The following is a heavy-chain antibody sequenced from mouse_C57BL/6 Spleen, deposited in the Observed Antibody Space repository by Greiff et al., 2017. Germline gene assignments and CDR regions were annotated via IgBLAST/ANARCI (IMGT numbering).Heavy chain of an antibody. CDR1: GYAFSSYW. CDR2: IYPGDGDT. V-gene: IGHV1-80*01. CDR3: ARSRAAQVYFDY. J-gene: IGHJ2*01. D-gene: IGHD3-2*02. Sequence: QVQLKESGAELVKPGASVKISCKASGYAFSSYWMNWVKQRPGKGLEWIGQIYPGDGDTNYNGKFKGKATLTADKSSSTAYMQLSSLTSEDSAVYFCARSRAAQVYFDYWGQGTTLTVSS.